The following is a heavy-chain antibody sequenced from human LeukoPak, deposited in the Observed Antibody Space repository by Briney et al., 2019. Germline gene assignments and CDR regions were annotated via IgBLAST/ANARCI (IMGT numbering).Heavy chain of an antibody. Sequence: GGSLRLSCAASGFTFSSYWMSWVRQAPGKGLEWVANMKQDGSEKYYVDSVKGRFTISRDNAKNSLYLQMNSLRAEDTAVYYCARDMEGYCSSTSCLDGRFDPWGQGTLVTVSS. CDR1: GFTFSSYW. CDR2: MKQDGSEK. V-gene: IGHV3-7*01. CDR3: ARDMEGYCSSTSCLDGRFDP. J-gene: IGHJ5*02. D-gene: IGHD2-2*01.